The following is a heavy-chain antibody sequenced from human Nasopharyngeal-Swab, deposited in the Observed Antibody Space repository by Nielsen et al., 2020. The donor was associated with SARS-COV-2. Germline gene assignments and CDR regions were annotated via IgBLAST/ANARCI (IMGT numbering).Heavy chain of an antibody. V-gene: IGHV3-66*01. J-gene: IGHJ6*03. CDR2: IYSGGST. D-gene: IGHD2-15*01. CDR3: ARGARCGGSCYEYYYYYYYYMDV. Sequence: GGSLRLSCAASGFTVSSNYMSWVRQAPGKGLEWVSVIYSGGSTYYADSVKGRFTISRDNSKNTLYLQMNSLRDEDTAVYYCARGARCGGSCYEYYYYYYYYMDVWGKGTTVTVSS. CDR1: GFTVSSNY.